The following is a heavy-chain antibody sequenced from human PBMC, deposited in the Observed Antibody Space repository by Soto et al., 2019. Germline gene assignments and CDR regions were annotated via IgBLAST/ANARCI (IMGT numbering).Heavy chain of an antibody. D-gene: IGHD2-15*01. Sequence: QVQLVQSGVEVKKPGASVKVSCKASGYTFISHGISWVRQAPGQGLEWVGWMSGKIGNTNYAQKPQGRVTFTTDTSTSTAYMELRSLRSDDTAVYYCARVSSSIVVVPDYGMDVWGQGTTVTVSS. V-gene: IGHV1-18*04. J-gene: IGHJ6*02. CDR2: MSGKIGNT. CDR3: ARVSSSIVVVPDYGMDV. CDR1: GYTFISHG.